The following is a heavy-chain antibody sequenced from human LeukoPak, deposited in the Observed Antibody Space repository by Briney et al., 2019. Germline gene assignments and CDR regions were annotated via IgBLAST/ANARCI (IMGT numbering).Heavy chain of an antibody. Sequence: SQTLSLTCTVSGGSISSGAYFWSWIRQHPGKGLEWIGFIYYNGTTYYNPSLKSRLTLSKDTSKNHFSLTLSSVTAADTAVYYCARAHGSGGDYFDYWGQGTLVTVSS. CDR1: GGSISSGAYF. CDR3: ARAHGSGGDYFDY. J-gene: IGHJ4*02. D-gene: IGHD5-12*01. V-gene: IGHV4-31*03. CDR2: IYYNGTT.